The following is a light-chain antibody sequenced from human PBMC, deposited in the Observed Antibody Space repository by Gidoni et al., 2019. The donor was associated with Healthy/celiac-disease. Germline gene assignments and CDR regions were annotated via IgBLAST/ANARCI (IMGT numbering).Light chain of an antibody. CDR2: GAS. V-gene: IGKV3-15*01. J-gene: IGKJ4*01. Sequence: EIVMTQSPATLSVSPGERATLSCRASQSVSSNLALYQQKPGQAPRLLIYGASTRATGIPARFSGSGSGTEFTLTISILQSEDFAVYYCQQYNNWPLTFGGGTKVEIK. CDR1: QSVSSN. CDR3: QQYNNWPLT.